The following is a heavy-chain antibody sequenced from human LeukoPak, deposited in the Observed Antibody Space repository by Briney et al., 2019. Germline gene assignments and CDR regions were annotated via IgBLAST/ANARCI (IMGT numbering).Heavy chain of an antibody. J-gene: IGHJ4*02. CDR2: LYNAGST. CDR1: GFTVSNKY. V-gene: IGHV3-53*01. D-gene: IGHD7-27*01. Sequence: GSLRLSCVASGFTVSNKYMSWVRQAPGKGLEWVSVLYNAGSTYYADSVKGRFTISRDNFKNALYLQMNSLRVEDTAVYYCAIDPNWGTHSWGQGVLVTVSS. CDR3: AIDPNWGTHS.